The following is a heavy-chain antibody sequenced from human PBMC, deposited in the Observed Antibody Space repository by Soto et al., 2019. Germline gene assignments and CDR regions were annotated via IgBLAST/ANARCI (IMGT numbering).Heavy chain of an antibody. CDR1: GGTFSSYA. V-gene: IGHV1-69*01. CDR3: ARARCSSSSTYYYYYGMDV. D-gene: IGHD6-6*01. CDR2: IIPIFGTA. J-gene: IGHJ6*02. Sequence: QVQLVQSGAEVKKPGSSVKVSCKASGGTFSSYAISWVRQAPGQGLEWMGGIIPIFGTANYAQKFQGRVTITADESTSTTDKELSSLRTEDTAVYYCARARCSSSSTYYYYYGMDVWGQGTTVTVSS.